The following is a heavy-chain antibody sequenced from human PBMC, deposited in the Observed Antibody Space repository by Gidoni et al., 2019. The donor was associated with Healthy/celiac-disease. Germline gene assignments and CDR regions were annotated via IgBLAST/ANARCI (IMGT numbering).Heavy chain of an antibody. V-gene: IGHV3-23*01. CDR2: ISGSGGST. Sequence: EVQLLESGGGLVQPGGSLRLSCAASGFTFSSYAMSWVRQAPGKGLEWVSAISGSGGSTYYADSVKGRFTISRDNSKNTLYLQMNSLRAEDTAVYYCANLPLGYCSSTSCYGDPGHYWGQGTLVTVSS. J-gene: IGHJ4*02. CDR1: GFTFSSYA. CDR3: ANLPLGYCSSTSCYGDPGHY. D-gene: IGHD2-2*01.